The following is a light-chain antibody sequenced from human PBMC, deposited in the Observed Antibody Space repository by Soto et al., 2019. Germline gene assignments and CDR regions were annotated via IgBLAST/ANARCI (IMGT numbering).Light chain of an antibody. V-gene: IGKV3-20*01. CDR1: QFVSSN. J-gene: IGKJ5*01. Sequence: EIVMTQSPVTLSVSPGERATLSCRASQFVSSNLAWYQQKPGQAPRLLIYGASTRATGIPARFSGSGSGTDFTLTIDRLEPEDFAMYYCQQHGSSPITFGQGTRLEIK. CDR2: GAS. CDR3: QQHGSSPIT.